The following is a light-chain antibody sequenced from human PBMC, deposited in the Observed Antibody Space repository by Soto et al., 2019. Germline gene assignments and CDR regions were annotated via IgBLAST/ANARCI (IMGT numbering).Light chain of an antibody. Sequence: QSVLTQPPSASGSPGQSITISYTGTSSDVGGYNYVSWYQQHPGKAPKLMIYEVSNRPSGVSNRFSGSKSGNTASLTISGLQAEDEADYYCSSYTSSSTVVFGGGTKLTVL. J-gene: IGLJ2*01. V-gene: IGLV2-14*01. CDR1: SSDVGGYNY. CDR3: SSYTSSSTVV. CDR2: EVS.